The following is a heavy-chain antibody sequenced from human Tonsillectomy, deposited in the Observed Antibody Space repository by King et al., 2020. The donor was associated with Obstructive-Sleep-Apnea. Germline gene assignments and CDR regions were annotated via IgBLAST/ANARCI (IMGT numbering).Heavy chain of an antibody. D-gene: IGHD4-23*01. CDR1: GGSISSGSYS. Sequence: QLQESGSGLVKPSQTLSLTCAVSGGSISSGSYSWSWIRQPPGKGLEWIGYIYRSGSTYYNPSLRSRVTISVDRSNNQFSLKLNSVTAADTAVYYCARGGDYGGNYDYWGQGTLVTVSS. J-gene: IGHJ4*02. V-gene: IGHV4-30-2*01. CDR3: ARGGDYGGNYDY. CDR2: IYRSGST.